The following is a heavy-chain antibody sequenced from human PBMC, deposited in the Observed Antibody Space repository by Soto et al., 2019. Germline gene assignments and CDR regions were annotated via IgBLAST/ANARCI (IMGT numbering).Heavy chain of an antibody. Sequence: GGSLRLSCAASGFTFSSYSMNWVRQAPGKGLEWVSSISSSSSYIYYADSVKGRFTISRDNAKNSLYLQMNSLRAEDTAVYYCASYYSSGWYVWTAFDIWGQGTMVTVSS. CDR3: ASYYSSGWYVWTAFDI. CDR1: GFTFSSYS. V-gene: IGHV3-21*01. D-gene: IGHD6-19*01. CDR2: ISSSSSYI. J-gene: IGHJ3*02.